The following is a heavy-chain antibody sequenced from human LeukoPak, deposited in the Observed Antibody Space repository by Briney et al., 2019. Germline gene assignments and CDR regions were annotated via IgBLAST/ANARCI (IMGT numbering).Heavy chain of an antibody. V-gene: IGHV3-23*01. J-gene: IGHJ3*02. D-gene: IGHD1-26*01. CDR3: AKVGATFRDAFDI. Sequence: GGSLRLSCAASGFTFSSYAMSWVRQAPGKGLEWVSAISGSGGSTYYADSVKGRFTISRDNSKNTPYLQMNSLRAEDTAVYYWAKVGATFRDAFDIWGQGTMVTVSS. CDR2: ISGSGGST. CDR1: GFTFSSYA.